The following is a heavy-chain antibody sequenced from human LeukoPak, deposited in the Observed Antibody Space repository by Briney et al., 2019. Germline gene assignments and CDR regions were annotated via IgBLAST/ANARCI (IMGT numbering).Heavy chain of an antibody. CDR3: AREWVTILHYMDV. CDR2: IYYSGST. Sequence: SQTLSLTCTVSGGSISSGDYYWGWIRQPPGKGLEWIGYIYYSGSTYYNPSLKSRVTISVDTSKNQFSLKLSSVTAADTAVYYCAREWVTILHYMDVWGKGTTVTVSS. D-gene: IGHD3-3*01. CDR1: GGSISSGDYY. J-gene: IGHJ6*03. V-gene: IGHV4-30-4*08.